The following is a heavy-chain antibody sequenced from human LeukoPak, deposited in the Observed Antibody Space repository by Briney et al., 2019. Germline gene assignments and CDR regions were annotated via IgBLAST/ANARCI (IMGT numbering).Heavy chain of an antibody. CDR1: GYTFTGYY. Sequence: ASVKVSCKASGYTFTGYYIYWLRRAPGQGLEWIGWINPNTAGTKYAQKFQGRVTMTMDMSINTAYMELSRLRSDDTAVYYRARGHLGYCTNGVCEHWFDPWGQGTLVTVSS. J-gene: IGHJ5*02. CDR2: INPNTAGT. CDR3: ARGHLGYCTNGVCEHWFDP. D-gene: IGHD2-8*01. V-gene: IGHV1-2*02.